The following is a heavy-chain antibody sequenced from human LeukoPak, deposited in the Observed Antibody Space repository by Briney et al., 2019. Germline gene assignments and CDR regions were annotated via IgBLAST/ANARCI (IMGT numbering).Heavy chain of an antibody. CDR3: AREDPQTTVPEGMDV. CDR1: GGSNSYYY. D-gene: IGHD4-17*01. CDR2: IYYGGTT. Sequence: SETLSLTCTVSGGSNSYYYWSWIRQSPGKGLEWIGYIYYGGTTNYNPSLKSRVTISVDTSKNQFSLQLRSVTAADTAVYYCAREDPQTTVPEGMDVWGQGTTVTVSS. V-gene: IGHV4-59*01. J-gene: IGHJ6*02.